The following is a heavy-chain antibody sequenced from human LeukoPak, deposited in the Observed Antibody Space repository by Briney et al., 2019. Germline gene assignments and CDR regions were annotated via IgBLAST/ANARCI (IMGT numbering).Heavy chain of an antibody. CDR3: ARARYSSSSRYYFDY. J-gene: IGHJ4*02. CDR1: GYTFTSYD. D-gene: IGHD6-6*01. V-gene: IGHV1-18*01. CDR2: ISAYNGNT. Sequence: ASVKVSCKASGYTFTSYDISWVRQAPGQGLEWMGWISAYNGNTNYAQKLHGRVTMTTDTSTSTAYMELRSLRSDDTAVYYCARARYSSSSRYYFDYWGQGTLVTVSS.